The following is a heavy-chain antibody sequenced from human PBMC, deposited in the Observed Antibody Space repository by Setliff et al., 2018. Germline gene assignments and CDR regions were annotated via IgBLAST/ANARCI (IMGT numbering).Heavy chain of an antibody. Sequence: ASVKVSCKASGYTLTTYLMNWVRQAPGQGLEWMGYINTRTGEPMYAQGFTGRFVFSLDPSVSTAYLEISSLKAEDTAHYYCATGSLAIAGTGHWGQGTLVTVPQ. CDR1: GYTLTTYL. CDR3: ATGSLAIAGTGH. D-gene: IGHD6-13*01. CDR2: INTRTGEP. V-gene: IGHV7-4-1*02. J-gene: IGHJ4*02.